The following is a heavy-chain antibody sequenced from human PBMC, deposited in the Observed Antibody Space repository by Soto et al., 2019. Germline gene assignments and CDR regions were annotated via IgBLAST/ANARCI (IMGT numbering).Heavy chain of an antibody. V-gene: IGHV1-69*13. D-gene: IGHD3-10*01. CDR2: IIPIFGTA. J-gene: IGHJ3*02. Sequence: SVKVSCKASGGTFSSYAISWVRQAPGQGLEWMGGIIPIFGTANYAQKFQGRVTITADESTSTAYMELSSLRSEDTAVYYCARDREYYCGSGPPHDAFDIWGQGTMVT. CDR1: GGTFSSYA. CDR3: ARDREYYCGSGPPHDAFDI.